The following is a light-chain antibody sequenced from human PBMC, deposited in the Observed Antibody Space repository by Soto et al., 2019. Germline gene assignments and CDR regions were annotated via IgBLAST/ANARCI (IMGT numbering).Light chain of an antibody. CDR3: ASWDDSLNGVL. Sequence: QSVLTQPPSASGTPGQRVTISCSGSRTNIGSNTVNWYQQFPGTAPKLLIYTINQRPSGVPDRFSGSRSGTSASLAISGLQSEDEANYYCASWDDSLNGVLFGGGTKLTVL. CDR1: RTNIGSNT. V-gene: IGLV1-44*01. CDR2: TIN. J-gene: IGLJ2*01.